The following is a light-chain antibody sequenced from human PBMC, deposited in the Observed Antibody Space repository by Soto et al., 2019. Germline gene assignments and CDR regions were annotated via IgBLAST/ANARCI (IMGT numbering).Light chain of an antibody. CDR2: GNR. CDR3: QSYDSSLRAVV. CDR1: SSNIGAGYD. J-gene: IGLJ2*01. Sequence: QSVLTQPPSMSGAPGQRVIISCTGSSSNIGAGYDVHWYQQVPGTAPKLLIYGNRYRPSGVPDRFSGSKSATSASLAISGLQADDEADYYCQSYDSSLRAVVFXGGTIMTVL. V-gene: IGLV1-40*01.